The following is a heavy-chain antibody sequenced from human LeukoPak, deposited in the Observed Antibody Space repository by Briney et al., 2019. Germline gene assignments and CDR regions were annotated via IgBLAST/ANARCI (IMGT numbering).Heavy chain of an antibody. Sequence: SETLSLTCTVSGGSISSYYWSWIRQPPGKGLEWIGYIYYSGSTNYNPSLKSRVTISVDTSKNQFSLKLSSVTAADTAVYYCARLYRNMVRGLINPYFDYWGQGTLVTVSS. CDR1: GGSISSYY. CDR2: IYYSGST. CDR3: ARLYRNMVRGLINPYFDY. J-gene: IGHJ4*02. V-gene: IGHV4-59*01. D-gene: IGHD3-10*01.